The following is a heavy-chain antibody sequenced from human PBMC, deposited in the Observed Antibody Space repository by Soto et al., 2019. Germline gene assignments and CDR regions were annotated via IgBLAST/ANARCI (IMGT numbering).Heavy chain of an antibody. CDR3: ARDQGRTVTRGDWFDP. D-gene: IGHD6-19*01. CDR2: ISYDGSDI. J-gene: IGHJ5*02. Sequence: VQLVESGGGVVQPGRSLRLSCAASGFMFSTYAMHWVRQAPGKGLEWVAVISYDGSDIYYGDSVKGRFTISRDNSRNSVYLEMNSLQTEDTAVFYCARDQGRTVTRGDWFDPWGQGTLVTASS. V-gene: IGHV3-30-3*01. CDR1: GFMFSTYA.